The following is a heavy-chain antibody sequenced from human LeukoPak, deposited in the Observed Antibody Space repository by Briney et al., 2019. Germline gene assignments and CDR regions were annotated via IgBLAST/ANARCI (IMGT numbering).Heavy chain of an antibody. J-gene: IGHJ4*02. Sequence: ASVKVSCKASGYTFTSYDINWVRQATGQGLEWMGWMNPNSGNTGYAQKFQGWVTMTRDTSISTAYMELSRLRSDDTAVYYCARAPRGYSYGTFDYWGQGTLVTVSS. CDR3: ARAPRGYSYGTFDY. CDR2: MNPNSGNT. CDR1: GYTFTSYD. V-gene: IGHV1-8*01. D-gene: IGHD5-18*01.